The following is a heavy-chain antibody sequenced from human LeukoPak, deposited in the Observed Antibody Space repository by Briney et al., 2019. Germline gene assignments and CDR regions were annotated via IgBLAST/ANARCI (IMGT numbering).Heavy chain of an antibody. D-gene: IGHD5-18*01. V-gene: IGHV3-53*01. CDR2: IYSGGST. CDR1: GFTVSSNY. CDR3: ARVWSPPDDNSGYRPVDY. J-gene: IGHJ4*02. Sequence: GGSLRLSCAASGFTVSSNYMSWVRQAPGKGLEWVSVIYSGGSTYYADSVKGRFTISRDNAKNSLFLQMNSLRAEDTALYFCARVWSPPDDNSGYRPVDYWGQGTLVTVSS.